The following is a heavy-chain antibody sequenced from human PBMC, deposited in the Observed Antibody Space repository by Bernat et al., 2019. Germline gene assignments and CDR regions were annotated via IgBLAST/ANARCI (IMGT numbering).Heavy chain of an antibody. J-gene: IGHJ6*03. Sequence: EVQLVESGGVLVQPGGSLRLSCAASGFTFSSYSMNWVRQAPGKGLEWVSYITSTSSIIYYADSVKGRFTVSRANAKNSLFLHMTSLSDADTAVYYCAGGYGSSYRYYYMDVWGKGTTVTVSS. CDR2: ITSTSSII. D-gene: IGHD6-13*01. V-gene: IGHV3-48*02. CDR1: GFTFSSYS. CDR3: AGGYGSSYRYYYMDV.